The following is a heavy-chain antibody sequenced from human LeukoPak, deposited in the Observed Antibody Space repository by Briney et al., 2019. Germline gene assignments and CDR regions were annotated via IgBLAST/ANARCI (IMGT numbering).Heavy chain of an antibody. CDR2: RYYSCYT. V-gene: IGHV4-59*01. CDR1: GGSFSGYY. J-gene: IGHJ6*03. Sequence: SETLSLTCAVYGGSFSGYYWSWSRQPPGKGLEWMWYRYYSCYTNYNPSLTSRVIISVEKSKNQFSLQLRSVTAADTAVYYCARTNMVRGTYYMDVWGQGTTVTISS. D-gene: IGHD3-10*01. CDR3: ARTNMVRGTYYMDV.